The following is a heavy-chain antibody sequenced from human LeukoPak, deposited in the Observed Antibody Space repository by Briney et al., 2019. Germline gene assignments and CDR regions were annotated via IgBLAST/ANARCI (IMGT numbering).Heavy chain of an antibody. J-gene: IGHJ4*02. Sequence: ASVKVSCKASGYTFTSYGISWVRQAPGQGLEWMGWISAYNGNTNYAQKLQGRVTMTTDTSTSTAYMELRSLRSDDTAVYYCARCPYYDFWSEDRPDHFDYWGQETLVTVSS. CDR2: ISAYNGNT. D-gene: IGHD3-3*01. CDR3: ARCPYYDFWSEDRPDHFDY. V-gene: IGHV1-18*01. CDR1: GYTFTSYG.